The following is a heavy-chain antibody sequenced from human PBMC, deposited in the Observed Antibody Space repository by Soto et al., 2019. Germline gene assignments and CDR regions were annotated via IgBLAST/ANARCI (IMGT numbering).Heavy chain of an antibody. CDR1: GSSISSGSYY. CDR3: ARDYMAVVD. D-gene: IGHD2-15*01. V-gene: IGHV4-31*03. Sequence: SETLSLTCTVSGSSISSGSYYWIWIRQHPGKGLEWIGYIYHSGSTYYNPSLKSRATISLDTSKNQFSLKLSSVTAADTAVYYCARDYMAVVDWGQGTLVTVSS. J-gene: IGHJ4*02. CDR2: IYHSGST.